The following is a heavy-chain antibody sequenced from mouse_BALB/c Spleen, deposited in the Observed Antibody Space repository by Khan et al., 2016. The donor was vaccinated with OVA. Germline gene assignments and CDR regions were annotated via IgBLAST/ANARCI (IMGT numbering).Heavy chain of an antibody. J-gene: IGHJ1*01. CDR1: GYTFTNYG. D-gene: IGHD4-1*02. V-gene: IGHV9-3-1*01. CDR2: INTYSGEP. Sequence: QIQLVQSGPELKKPGETVKISCKASGYTFTNYGMNWVKQAPGKGLKWMGWINTYSGEPTYADDFKGRSAFSLETSASTAYLQIKNLKNEDTAPYFCARTNSYWYFDVWGAGTTVTVST. CDR3: ARTNSYWYFDV.